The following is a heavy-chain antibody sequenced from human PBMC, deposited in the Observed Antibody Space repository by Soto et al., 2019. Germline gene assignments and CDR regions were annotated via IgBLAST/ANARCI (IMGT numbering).Heavy chain of an antibody. CDR2: IYYSGST. Sequence: SETLSLTCTVSGGSISSYYWSWIRQPPGKGLELIGYIYYSGSTNYNPSIKSRVIISVDTSKNQFSLKLSSVTAADTAVYYCARVYGDYLDYWGQGTRVTVS. J-gene: IGHJ4*02. CDR1: GGSISSYY. CDR3: ARVYGDYLDY. V-gene: IGHV4-59*01. D-gene: IGHD4-17*01.